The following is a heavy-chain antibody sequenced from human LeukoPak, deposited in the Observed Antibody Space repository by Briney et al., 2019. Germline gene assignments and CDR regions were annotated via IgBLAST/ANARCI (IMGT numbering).Heavy chain of an antibody. J-gene: IGHJ5*02. D-gene: IGHD2-15*01. CDR1: GGSISSSSYY. V-gene: IGHV4-39*01. CDR2: IYYSGST. Sequence: SETLSLTCTVSGGSISSSSYYWGWIRQPPGKGLEWIGSIYYSGSTYYNPSLKSRVTISVDTSKNQFSLKLSSVTAADTAVYYCARHVFYMKVVAATRNWFDPWGQGTLVTVSS. CDR3: ARHVFYMKVVAATRNWFDP.